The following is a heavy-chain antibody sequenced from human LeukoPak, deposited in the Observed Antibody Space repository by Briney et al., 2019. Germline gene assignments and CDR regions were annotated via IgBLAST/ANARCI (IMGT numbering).Heavy chain of an antibody. Sequence: GGSLRLSCAASGFTFSGHYMSCIRQAPGKGLEWLSYISSDSSHTNYADSVKGRFTISRDNAENSLYLQMNSLRAEDTAVYYCARIVPGGASFDNWGQGTLVTVSS. CDR1: GFTFSGHY. D-gene: IGHD2-8*02. V-gene: IGHV3-11*03. J-gene: IGHJ4*02. CDR3: ARIVPGGASFDN. CDR2: ISSDSSHT.